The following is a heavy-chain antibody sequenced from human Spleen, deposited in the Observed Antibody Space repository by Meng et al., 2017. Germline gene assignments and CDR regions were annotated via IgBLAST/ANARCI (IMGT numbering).Heavy chain of an antibody. V-gene: IGHV4-34*01. CDR3: ARGNYCSGGSCYPDY. J-gene: IGHJ4*02. Sequence: SQTLSLTCAVYGGSFSGYYWSWIRQPPGKGLEWIGEINHSGSTNYNPSLKSRVTISVDTSKNQFPLKLSTVTAADTAVYYCARGNYCSGGSCYPDYWGQGTLVTVSS. D-gene: IGHD2-15*01. CDR2: INHSGST. CDR1: GGSFSGYY.